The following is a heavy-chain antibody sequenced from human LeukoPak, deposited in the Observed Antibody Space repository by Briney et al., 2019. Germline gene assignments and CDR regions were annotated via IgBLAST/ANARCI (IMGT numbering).Heavy chain of an antibody. V-gene: IGHV1-8*01. CDR1: GYTLTSYD. CDR3: ARGQRYFRAKKYNWFDP. CDR2: RNPNSGNT. D-gene: IGHD3-9*01. Sequence: ASVEVSCKASGYTLTSYDINWVRQATGQGLEWMGWRNPNSGNTGYAQKFQGRVTMTRNTSISTAYMELSSLRSEDTAVYYCARGQRYFRAKKYNWFDPWGQGTLVTVSS. J-gene: IGHJ5*02.